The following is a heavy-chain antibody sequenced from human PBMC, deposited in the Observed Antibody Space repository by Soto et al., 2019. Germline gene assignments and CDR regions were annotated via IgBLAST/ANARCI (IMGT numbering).Heavy chain of an antibody. CDR2: IYYSGST. V-gene: IGHV4-59*01. CDR1: GASINNSF. CDR3: ARAPGHSYGRGTMDV. J-gene: IGHJ6*02. D-gene: IGHD5-18*01. Sequence: SETLSLTCTVSGASINNSFWSWIRQPPGKGLEWIGYIYYSGSTNYNPSLESRVTISVDTSKNQFSLKVTSMTAADTAVYFCARAPGHSYGRGTMDVWGQGTTVTVSS.